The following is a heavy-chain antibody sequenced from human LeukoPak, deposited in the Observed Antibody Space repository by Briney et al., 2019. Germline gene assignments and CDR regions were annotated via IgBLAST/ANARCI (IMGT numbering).Heavy chain of an antibody. Sequence: SETLSLTCTVSGYSISSGYYWGWIRQPPGKGLEWIGSIYHSGSTYYNPSLKSRVTISVDTSKNQYSLKLSSVTAADTAVYYCARDQYYDSSGYYGYYFDYWGQGTLVTVSS. CDR2: IYHSGST. CDR1: GYSISSGYY. D-gene: IGHD3-22*01. V-gene: IGHV4-38-2*02. CDR3: ARDQYYDSSGYYGYYFDY. J-gene: IGHJ4*02.